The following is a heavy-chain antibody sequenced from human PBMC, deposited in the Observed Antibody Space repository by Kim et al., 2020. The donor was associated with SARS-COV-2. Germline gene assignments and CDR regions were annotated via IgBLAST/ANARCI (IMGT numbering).Heavy chain of an antibody. D-gene: IGHD2-2*01. CDR1: GGSISSYF. V-gene: IGHV4-59*01. Sequence: SETLSLTCTVSGGSISSYFWSWIRQPPGKGLEWVGYVNDRGNTDYNPSLKSRVTMSVETSKNQFSLKLTSVTAADTAVYYCARVGSLTYCSRDRCHNDALHIWGQGTMVTVSS. CDR2: VNDRGNT. J-gene: IGHJ3*02. CDR3: ARVGSLTYCSRDRCHNDALHI.